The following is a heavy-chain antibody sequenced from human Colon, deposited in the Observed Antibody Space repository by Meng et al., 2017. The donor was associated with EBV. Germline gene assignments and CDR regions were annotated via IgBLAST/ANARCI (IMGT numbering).Heavy chain of an antibody. CDR3: ARNYYFDY. CDR1: GGSINSGDYS. V-gene: IGHV4-30-4*01. J-gene: IGHJ4*02. Sequence: QLLLQVSGPGLLKPPQTLSLTCTVSGGSINSGDYSWSWIRQPPGKGLEWIGYIYYTGSTYYNPSLKSRVTISMDTSKNQFSLRLSSVTAADTAVYYCARNYYFDYWGQGTLVTVSS. CDR2: IYYTGST.